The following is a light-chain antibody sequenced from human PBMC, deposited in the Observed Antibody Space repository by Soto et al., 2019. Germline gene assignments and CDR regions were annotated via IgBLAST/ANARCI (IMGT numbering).Light chain of an antibody. CDR2: EVS. V-gene: IGLV2-8*02. CDR3: SSYAGSNDYVV. CDR1: SSDVGGYNY. J-gene: IGLJ2*01. Sequence: QSALTQPPSASRSPGQSVTISCTGTSSDVGGYNYVSWYQQHPGKAPKLMIYEVSERPSGVPDRFSGSKSGNTASLTVSGLQAEDEAHYYCSSYAGSNDYVVFGGGTKVTVL.